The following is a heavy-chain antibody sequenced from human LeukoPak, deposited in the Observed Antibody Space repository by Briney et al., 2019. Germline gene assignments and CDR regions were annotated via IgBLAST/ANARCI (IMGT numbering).Heavy chain of an antibody. D-gene: IGHD3-10*01. CDR1: GGSFSGYY. J-gene: IGHJ6*02. CDR3: ARESRGGPSSPYGMDV. CDR2: INHSGST. Sequence: SETLSLTCAVYGGSFSGYYWSWIRQPPGKGLEWIGEINHSGSTNYNPSLKSRVTISVDTSKNQSSLKLSSVTAADTAVYYCARESRGGPSSPYGMDVWGQGTTVTVSS. V-gene: IGHV4-34*01.